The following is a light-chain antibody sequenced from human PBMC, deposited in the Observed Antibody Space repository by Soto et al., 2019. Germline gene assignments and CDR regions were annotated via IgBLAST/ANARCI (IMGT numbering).Light chain of an antibody. J-gene: IGKJ2*01. CDR3: QQYGSSPPT. CDR2: GAS. Sequence: EIVLTQSPGTLSLSPGERATLSCRASQSVSSSYLAWYQQKPGQAPRLLIYGASSRATGIPDRFSGSGSGTYFTLTSSRLEPEEFAVYYCQQYGSSPPTFGQGTKLEIK. CDR1: QSVSSSY. V-gene: IGKV3-20*01.